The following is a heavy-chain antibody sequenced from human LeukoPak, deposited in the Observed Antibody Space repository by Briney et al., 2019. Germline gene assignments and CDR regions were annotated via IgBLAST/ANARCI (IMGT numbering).Heavy chain of an antibody. D-gene: IGHD3-10*01. CDR3: AREWFGEFTINYGMDV. Sequence: GGSLRLSCAASGFTFSSYGMHWVRQAPGKGLEWVEVIWYDGSNKYYADSVKGRFTISRDNSKNTLYLQMNSLRAEDTAVYYCAREWFGEFTINYGMDVWGQGTTVTVSS. CDR1: GFTFSSYG. CDR2: IWYDGSNK. J-gene: IGHJ6*02. V-gene: IGHV3-33*01.